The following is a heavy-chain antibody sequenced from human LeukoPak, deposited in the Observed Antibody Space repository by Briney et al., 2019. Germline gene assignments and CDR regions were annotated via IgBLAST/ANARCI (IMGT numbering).Heavy chain of an antibody. CDR1: GYTFTSYY. V-gene: IGHV1-46*01. J-gene: IGHJ6*02. Sequence: ASVKVSCKASGYTFTSYYMHWVRPAPGQGLAWMGIINPSGGSTSYAQKFQGRVTVTRDTSTSTVYMELSSLRSEDTAVYYCARDPIAVTTTSLYYYGMDVWGQGTTVTVSS. D-gene: IGHD6-19*01. CDR2: INPSGGST. CDR3: ARDPIAVTTTSLYYYGMDV.